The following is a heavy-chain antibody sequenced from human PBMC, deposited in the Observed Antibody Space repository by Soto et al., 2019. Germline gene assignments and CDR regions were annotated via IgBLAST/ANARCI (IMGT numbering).Heavy chain of an antibody. CDR3: ARDMFCSGGTCPPGVWFDP. CDR1: GFTFSSYW. D-gene: IGHD2-15*01. V-gene: IGHV3-7*01. CDR2: IKQDGSEK. J-gene: IGHJ5*02. Sequence: GGSLRLSCAASGFTFSSYWMSWVRQAPGKGLEWVANIKQDGSEKYYVNSVKGRFTISRDNAKNSLYLQMNSLRAEDTAVYYCARDMFCSGGTCPPGVWFDPWGQGTLVTVSS.